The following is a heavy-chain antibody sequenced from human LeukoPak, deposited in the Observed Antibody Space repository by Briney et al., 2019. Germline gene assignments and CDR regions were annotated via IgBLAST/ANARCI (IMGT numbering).Heavy chain of an antibody. CDR1: GGSISSDTYF. J-gene: IGHJ4*02. D-gene: IGHD3-10*01. Sequence: SETLSLTCTVSGGSISSDTYFWGWIRQPPGKGLEWIANIYFTGNTYYNPSLKSRATISVDTSKNQFSLTLSSVTAADTAVYYGGSGAHRGGGGFDSWGQGTLVTVSS. CDR2: IYFTGNT. CDR3: GSGAHRGGGGFDS. V-gene: IGHV4-39*01.